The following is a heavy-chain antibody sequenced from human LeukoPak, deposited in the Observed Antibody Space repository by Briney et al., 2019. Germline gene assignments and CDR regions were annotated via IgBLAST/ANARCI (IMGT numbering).Heavy chain of an antibody. CDR1: GGSISSYY. CDR3: ARATMVRGGAGYYYYGMDV. CDR2: IYYSGST. V-gene: IGHV4-59*08. J-gene: IGHJ6*02. Sequence: SETLSLTCTVSGGSISSYYWSWIRQPPGKGLEWIGYIYYSGSTNYNPSLKSRVTISVDTSKNQFSLKLSSVTAADTAVYYCARATMVRGGAGYYYYGMDVWGQGTTVTVSS. D-gene: IGHD3-10*01.